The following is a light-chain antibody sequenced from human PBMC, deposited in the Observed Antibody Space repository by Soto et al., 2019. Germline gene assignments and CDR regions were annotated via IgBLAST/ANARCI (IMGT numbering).Light chain of an antibody. CDR1: TSDLGGYNY. CDR2: EVS. Sequence: QSALTQPASVSGSPGQSITISCTGTTSDLGGYNYVSWYQQHPGKVPKLMIYEVSNRPSGVSNRFSGSKSGNTASLTISGLQAEDEAAYYCFSYTTSSAPYVFGTGTKVTV. J-gene: IGLJ1*01. CDR3: FSYTTSSAPYV. V-gene: IGLV2-14*01.